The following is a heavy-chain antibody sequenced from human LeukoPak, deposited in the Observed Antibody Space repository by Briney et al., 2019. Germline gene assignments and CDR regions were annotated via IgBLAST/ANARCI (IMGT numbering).Heavy chain of an antibody. Sequence: ASVKVSCKASGGTFSSYAISWVRQAPGQGLEWMGWISAYNGNTNYAQKLQGRVTMTTDTSTSTAYMELRSLRSDDTAVYYCARLLGYCSSTSCPNWFDPWGQGTLVTVSS. CDR1: GGTFSSYA. J-gene: IGHJ5*02. D-gene: IGHD2-2*01. CDR2: ISAYNGNT. V-gene: IGHV1-18*01. CDR3: ARLLGYCSSTSCPNWFDP.